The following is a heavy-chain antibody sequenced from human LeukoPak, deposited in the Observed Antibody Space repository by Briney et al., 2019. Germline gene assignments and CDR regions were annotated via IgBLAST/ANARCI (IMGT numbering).Heavy chain of an antibody. J-gene: IGHJ3*01. Sequence: KTSETLSLTCAVYGGSFSGYYWSWIRQPPGKGLEWIGEINHSGSTNYNPSLKSRVTISVDTSKNQFSLKLSSVTAADTAVYYCAGHVSHRAAAYWGQGTMVTVSS. D-gene: IGHD6-13*01. CDR3: AGHVSHRAAAY. V-gene: IGHV4-34*01. CDR2: INHSGST. CDR1: GGSFSGYY.